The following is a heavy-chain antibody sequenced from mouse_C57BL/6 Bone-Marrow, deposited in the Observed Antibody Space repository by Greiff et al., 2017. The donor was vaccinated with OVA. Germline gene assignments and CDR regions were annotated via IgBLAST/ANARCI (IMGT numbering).Heavy chain of an antibody. J-gene: IGHJ1*03. CDR2: ISSGSSTI. CDR3: ARIKNDGWYFDV. Sequence: EVKLMESGGGLVKPGGSLKLSCAASGFTFSDYGMHWVRQAPEKGLEWVAYISSGSSTIYSADTVKGRFTISRDNAKNTLYLQMTSLRSEDTAMYYCARIKNDGWYFDVWGTGTTVTVSS. CDR1: GFTFSDYG. V-gene: IGHV5-17*01. D-gene: IGHD2-3*01.